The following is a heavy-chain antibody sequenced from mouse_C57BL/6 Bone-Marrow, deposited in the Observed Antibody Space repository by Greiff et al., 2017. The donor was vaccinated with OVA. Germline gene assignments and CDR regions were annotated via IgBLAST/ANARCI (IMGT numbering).Heavy chain of an antibody. D-gene: IGHD3-2*02. Sequence: VKLMESGAELARPGASVKLSCKASGYTFTSYGISWVKQRTGQGLEWIGEIYPRSGNTYYNEKFKGKATLTADKSSSTEYMELRSLTSEDSAVYFCARWGTAQATWLTYYAMDYWGQGTSVTVSS. CDR3: ARWGTAQATWLTYYAMDY. J-gene: IGHJ4*01. CDR2: IYPRSGNT. CDR1: GYTFTSYG. V-gene: IGHV1-81*01.